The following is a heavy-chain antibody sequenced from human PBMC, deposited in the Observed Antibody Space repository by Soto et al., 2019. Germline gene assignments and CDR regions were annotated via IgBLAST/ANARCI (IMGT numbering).Heavy chain of an antibody. CDR3: VRTSSGLQSAFDI. J-gene: IGHJ3*02. CDR2: IYSGGST. CDR1: GFTVSSNY. Sequence: GGSLRLSCAASGFTVSSNYMSWLRQAPGKGLEWVSVIYSGGSTYYAVSVKVRFTISRDNSKNTLYLQMNSLRAEDTAVYYCVRTSSGLQSAFDIWGQGTMVTVSS. V-gene: IGHV3-66*01. D-gene: IGHD6-19*01.